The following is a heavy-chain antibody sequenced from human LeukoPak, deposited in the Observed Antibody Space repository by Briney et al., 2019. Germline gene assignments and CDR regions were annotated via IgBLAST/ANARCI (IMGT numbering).Heavy chain of an antibody. Sequence: ASVKVSCKASGYSFTAYYIHWVRQAPGQGLEWMGWINPNSGGTKYAQKFQGRVTMTRDTSISTAYMELNRLKSDDRAVYYCARAARGVSTIGIFDYWGQGTLVTVSS. J-gene: IGHJ4*02. CDR3: ARAARGVSTIGIFDY. V-gene: IGHV1-2*02. CDR1: GYSFTAYY. D-gene: IGHD5/OR15-5a*01. CDR2: INPNSGGT.